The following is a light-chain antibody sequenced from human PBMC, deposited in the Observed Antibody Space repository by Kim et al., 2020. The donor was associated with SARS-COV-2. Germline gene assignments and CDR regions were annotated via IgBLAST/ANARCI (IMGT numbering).Light chain of an antibody. CDR2: DGD. V-gene: IGLV6-57*03. CDR1: SGPIASNY. J-gene: IGLJ2*01. Sequence: NFMLTQPHSVSGSPGKAVPISCTRSSGPIASNYVQWYQQRLNSVPATVIYDGDQRPSGVPDRFSGSIDSSSNSASLTIFGLSADDEADYYCQSYDNTNVIFGGGTQLTVL. CDR3: QSYDNTNVI.